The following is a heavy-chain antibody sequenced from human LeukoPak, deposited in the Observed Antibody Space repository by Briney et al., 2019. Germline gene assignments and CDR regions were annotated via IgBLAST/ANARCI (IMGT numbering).Heavy chain of an antibody. D-gene: IGHD4-23*01. Sequence: PGGSLRLSCAASGFTFTLYSMNWVRQAPGKGLEWVSYITSSSSTINYADSVKGRFTISRDNAKNSLYLQMNSLRAEDTALYHCARGDHHGGNPDDYWGQGTLVTVSS. V-gene: IGHV3-48*04. CDR3: ARGDHHGGNPDDY. J-gene: IGHJ4*02. CDR2: ITSSSSTI. CDR1: GFTFTLYS.